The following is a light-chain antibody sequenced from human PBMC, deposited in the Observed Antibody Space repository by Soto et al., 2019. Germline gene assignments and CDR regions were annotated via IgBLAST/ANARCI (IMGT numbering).Light chain of an antibody. CDR1: QSISNNY. J-gene: IGKJ2*03. Sequence: ETVLTQSPGTLSLSPGERATLSCRAGQSISNNYLSRYQQKPGQAPRLLIHDASNRATGIRDSFSGSASRTDFTLNISSLEPEDSAVYYCQWYGISPPEYSFRQGTMLEI. CDR2: DAS. CDR3: QWYGISPPEYS. V-gene: IGKV3-20*01.